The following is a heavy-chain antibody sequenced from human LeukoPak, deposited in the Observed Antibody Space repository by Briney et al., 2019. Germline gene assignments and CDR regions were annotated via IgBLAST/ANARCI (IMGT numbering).Heavy chain of an antibody. CDR3: TTQRPRIAAADLAGPDY. CDR2: IKSKTDDGTT. J-gene: IGHJ4*02. CDR1: GFTFSDAW. V-gene: IGHV3-15*01. Sequence: GGSLRLSCAASGFTFSDAWMSWVRQAPGKGLEWVGRIKSKTDDGTTDYAAPVKGRFTISRDDSITPLYLQMDSLKSEDTAMYYCTTQRPRIAAADLAGPDYWGQGTLVTVSS. D-gene: IGHD6-13*01.